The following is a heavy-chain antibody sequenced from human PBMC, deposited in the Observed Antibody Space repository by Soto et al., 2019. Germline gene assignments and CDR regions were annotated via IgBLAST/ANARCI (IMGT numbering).Heavy chain of an antibody. Sequence: SVKVSCKASGGTFSSYAISWVRQAPGQGLEWMGGIIPIFGTANYAQKFQGRVTITADESTSTAYMELSSLRSEDTAVYYCARVLGYASSWWRHSAFDIWGQGTMVTVSS. J-gene: IGHJ3*02. CDR3: ARVLGYASSWWRHSAFDI. D-gene: IGHD6-13*01. V-gene: IGHV1-69*13. CDR1: GGTFSSYA. CDR2: IIPIFGTA.